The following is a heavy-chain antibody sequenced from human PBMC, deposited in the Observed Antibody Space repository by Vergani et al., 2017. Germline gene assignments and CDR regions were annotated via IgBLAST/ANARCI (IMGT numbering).Heavy chain of an antibody. CDR1: GFTFSSYA. Sequence: QVQLVESGGGVVQPGRSLRLSCAASGFTFSSYAMHWVRQAPGKGLEWVAVISYDGSNKYYADSVKGRFTISRDNSKNTLYLQMNSLRAEDTAVYYCTTEFWSGSQYYYYYYMDVWGKGTTVTVSS. V-gene: IGHV3-30-3*01. D-gene: IGHD3-3*01. CDR3: TTEFWSGSQYYYYYYMDV. CDR2: ISYDGSNK. J-gene: IGHJ6*03.